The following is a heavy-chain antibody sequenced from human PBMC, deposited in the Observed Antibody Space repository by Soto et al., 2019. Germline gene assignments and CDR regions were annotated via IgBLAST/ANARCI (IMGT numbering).Heavy chain of an antibody. CDR2: LSDSGGST. Sequence: GGSLRLSCAASGFTFKSYAMSWVRQAPGKGLEWLSALSDSGGSTYYANSVKGRFTISRDNSKNTLYLQMGSLRAEDMAVYYCARGPGYYFDYWGQGTLVTVSS. J-gene: IGHJ4*02. CDR1: GFTFKSYA. V-gene: IGHV3-64*01. CDR3: ARGPGYYFDY.